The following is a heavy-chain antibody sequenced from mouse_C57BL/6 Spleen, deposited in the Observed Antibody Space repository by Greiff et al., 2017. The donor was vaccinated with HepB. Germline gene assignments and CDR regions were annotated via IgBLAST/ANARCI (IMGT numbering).Heavy chain of an antibody. CDR2: ISDGGSYT. D-gene: IGHD4-1*01. CDR1: GFTFSSYA. V-gene: IGHV5-4*01. CDR3: ARDQGTGSFDY. Sequence: EVQGVESGGGLVKPGGSLKLSCAASGFTFSSYAMSWVRQTPEKRLEWVATISDGGSYTYYPDNVKGRFTISRDNAKNNLYLQMSHLKSEDTAMYYCARDQGTGSFDYWGQGTTLTVSS. J-gene: IGHJ2*01.